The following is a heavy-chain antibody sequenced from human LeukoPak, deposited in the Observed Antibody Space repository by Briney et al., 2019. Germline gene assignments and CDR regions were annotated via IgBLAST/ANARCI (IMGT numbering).Heavy chain of an antibody. Sequence: TTSETLSLTCTVSGGSISSSSYYWGWIRQPPGKGLEWIGSIYYSGSTYYNPSLKSRVTISVDTSKNQFSLKLSSVTAADTAVYYCARDRGVSREYYDFWSGWKAGWFDPWGQGTLVTVSS. CDR1: GGSISSSSYY. CDR3: ARDRGVSREYYDFWSGWKAGWFDP. CDR2: IYYSGST. V-gene: IGHV4-39*07. D-gene: IGHD3-3*01. J-gene: IGHJ5*02.